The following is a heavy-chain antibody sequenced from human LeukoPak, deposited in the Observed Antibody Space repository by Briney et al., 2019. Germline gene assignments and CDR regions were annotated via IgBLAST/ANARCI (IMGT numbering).Heavy chain of an antibody. Sequence: AGGSLRLSCAASGFTFSSYGMHWVRQAPGKGLEWVAVIWYDGSNKYYADSVKGRFTISRDNSKNTPYLQMNSLRAEDTAVYYCARDRDLVVPAATFDYWGQGTLVTVSS. CDR3: ARDRDLVVPAATFDY. J-gene: IGHJ4*02. CDR1: GFTFSSYG. CDR2: IWYDGSNK. V-gene: IGHV3-33*01. D-gene: IGHD2-2*01.